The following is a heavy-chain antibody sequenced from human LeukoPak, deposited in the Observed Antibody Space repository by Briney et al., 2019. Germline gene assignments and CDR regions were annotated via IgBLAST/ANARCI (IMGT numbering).Heavy chain of an antibody. CDR3: ASKYQLLSDYYYYYMDV. V-gene: IGHV1-69*13. CDR1: GGTFSSYA. Sequence: ASVKVSCKASGGTFSSYAISWVRQAPGQGLEWMGGIIPIFGTANYAQKFQGRVTITADESTSTAYVELSSLRSEDTAVYSCASKYQLLSDYYYYYMDVWGKGTTVTVSS. CDR2: IIPIFGTA. D-gene: IGHD2-2*01. J-gene: IGHJ6*03.